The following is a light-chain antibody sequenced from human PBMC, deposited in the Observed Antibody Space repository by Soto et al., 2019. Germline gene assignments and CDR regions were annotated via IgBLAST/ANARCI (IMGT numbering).Light chain of an antibody. J-gene: IGKJ1*01. CDR1: QSISSW. Sequence: DIQMTQSPSILSASVGDRVTITFRASQSISSWLAWYQQKPGKAPNLLIYKASHLENGVPSRFSGSGSGTEFTLTISSLQPGDFATYYCQQYNSYWTFGQGTKVDI. CDR2: KAS. V-gene: IGKV1-5*03. CDR3: QQYNSYWT.